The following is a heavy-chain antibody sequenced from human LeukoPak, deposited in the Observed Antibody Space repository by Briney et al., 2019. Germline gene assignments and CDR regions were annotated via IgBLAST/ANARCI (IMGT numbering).Heavy chain of an antibody. CDR1: GFTFSSYG. V-gene: IGHV3-30*02. Sequence: GGSLRLSCAASGFTFSSYGMHWVRQAPGKGLEWVSVIWYDGSNKYYPDSVKGRFTVSRDNSKNTLYLQMNSLRPEDKAVYYCVKPYSGSLGNDAFDIWGQGTMVTVSS. D-gene: IGHD1-26*01. CDR3: VKPYSGSLGNDAFDI. J-gene: IGHJ3*02. CDR2: IWYDGSNK.